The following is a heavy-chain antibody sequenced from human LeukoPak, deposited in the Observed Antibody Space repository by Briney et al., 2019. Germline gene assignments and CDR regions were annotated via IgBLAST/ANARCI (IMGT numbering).Heavy chain of an antibody. Sequence: PPETLSLTCAVYGGSFSGYYWSWIRQPPGKGLEWIGEINHSGSTNYNPSLKSRVTISVDTSKNQFSLKLSSVTAADTAVYYCARASKGTGITMVRGVFNWFDPWGQGTLVTVSS. CDR2: INHSGST. CDR1: GGSFSGYY. D-gene: IGHD3-10*01. V-gene: IGHV4-34*01. CDR3: ARASKGTGITMVRGVFNWFDP. J-gene: IGHJ5*02.